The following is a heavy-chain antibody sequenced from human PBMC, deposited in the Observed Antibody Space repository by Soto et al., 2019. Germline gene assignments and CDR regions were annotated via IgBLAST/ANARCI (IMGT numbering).Heavy chain of an antibody. J-gene: IGHJ3*02. V-gene: IGHV3-23*01. CDR3: SKIGGLERPFLPFDI. D-gene: IGHD1-1*01. CDR1: GFTFSNYA. CDR2: LSGSGDTT. Sequence: EVQLLESGGGLVQPGGSLRLSCAASGFTFSNYAMSWVRQAPGKGLEWVSVLSGSGDTTYYADSVQGRFTISRDNSKNTLYLQMNSLRAEDTAVYYCSKIGGLERPFLPFDIWGQGIMVTVSS.